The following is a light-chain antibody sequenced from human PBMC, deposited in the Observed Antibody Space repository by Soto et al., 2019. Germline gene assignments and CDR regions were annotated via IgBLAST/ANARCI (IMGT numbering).Light chain of an antibody. Sequence: IQLTQSPSSLSASVGDRVTITCRASQGISSYLGWYQQKPGKAPKLLIYAASTLQSGVPSRFSGSGSGTDFTLTISSLQPEDFATYYCQQYNSYSTFGQGTKVDI. CDR1: QGISSY. J-gene: IGKJ1*01. V-gene: IGKV1-9*01. CDR2: AAS. CDR3: QQYNSYST.